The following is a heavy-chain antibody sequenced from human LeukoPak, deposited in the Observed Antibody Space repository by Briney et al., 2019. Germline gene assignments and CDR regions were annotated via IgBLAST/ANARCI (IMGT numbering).Heavy chain of an antibody. CDR3: ASTLSYYYGMDV. V-gene: IGHV3-30*03. CDR2: ISYDGSNK. CDR1: GFTFSSYW. J-gene: IGHJ6*02. Sequence: PGVSLRLSCAASGFTFSSYWMSWVRQAPGKGLEWVAVISYDGSNKYYADSVKGRFTISRDNSKNTLYLQMNSLRAEDTAVYYCASTLSYYYGMDVWGQGTTVTVSS.